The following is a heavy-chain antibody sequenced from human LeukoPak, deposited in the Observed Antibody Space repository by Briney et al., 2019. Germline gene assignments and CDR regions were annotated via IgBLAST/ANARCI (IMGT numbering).Heavy chain of an antibody. Sequence: GGSLRVYCAASGFTVSSNYMSWVRQAPGKGLEWVSVIYSGGSTYYADSVKGRFTISRDNSKNTLYLQMNSLRAEDTAVYYCARVKFRGAPVDYWGQGTLVTVSS. CDR1: GFTVSSNY. D-gene: IGHD3-16*01. J-gene: IGHJ4*02. CDR3: ARVKFRGAPVDY. CDR2: IYSGGST. V-gene: IGHV3-53*01.